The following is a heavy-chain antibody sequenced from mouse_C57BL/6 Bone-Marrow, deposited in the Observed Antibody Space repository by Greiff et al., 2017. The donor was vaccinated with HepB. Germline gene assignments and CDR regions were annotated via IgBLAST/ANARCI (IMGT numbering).Heavy chain of an antibody. CDR1: GFNIKDDY. D-gene: IGHD2-1*01. Sequence: VQLQQSGAELVRPGASVKLSCTASGFNIKDDYMHWVKQRPEQGLEWIGWIDPENGDTEYASKFQGKATITADTSSNTAYLQLSSLTSEDAAVYCCTTAYGSYVFYFGYWGQGTTLTVSS. V-gene: IGHV14-4*01. CDR2: IDPENGDT. CDR3: TTAYGSYVFYFGY. J-gene: IGHJ2*01.